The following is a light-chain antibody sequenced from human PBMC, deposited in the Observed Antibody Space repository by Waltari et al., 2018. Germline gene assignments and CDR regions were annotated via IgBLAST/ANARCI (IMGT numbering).Light chain of an antibody. V-gene: IGKV1-12*01. Sequence: DIHMTQSPFSVSASVGVRVTITFRASQGLGTWLAWYQQKPGKAPKVLIYGASTLLTGVPSRFSGSGSGTEFTLTITGLQPEDFATYFCQQGNSFPPTFGQGTRVEV. CDR2: GAS. CDR3: QQGNSFPPT. J-gene: IGKJ1*01. CDR1: QGLGTW.